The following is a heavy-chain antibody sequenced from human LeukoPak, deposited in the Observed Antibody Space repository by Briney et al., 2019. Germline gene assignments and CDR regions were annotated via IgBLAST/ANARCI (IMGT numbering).Heavy chain of an antibody. D-gene: IGHD4-11*01. V-gene: IGHV3-48*03. CDR2: ISSSGSTI. CDR3: ARDRGDTTVTTIYGMDV. CDR1: GFTFSSYE. Sequence: GGSLRLSCAASGFTFSSYEMNWVRQAPGKGLEWVSYISSSGSTIYYADSVKGRFAISRDNAKNSLYLQMNSLRAEDTAVYYCARDRGDTTVTTIYGMDVWGQGTTVTVSS. J-gene: IGHJ6*02.